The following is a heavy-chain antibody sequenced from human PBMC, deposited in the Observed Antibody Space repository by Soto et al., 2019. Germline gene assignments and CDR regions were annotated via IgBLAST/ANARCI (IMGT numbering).Heavy chain of an antibody. CDR3: ARAFGYDILTGYYIVYYGMDV. J-gene: IGHJ6*02. Sequence: SETLSLTCAVYGGSFSGYYWSWIRQPPGKGLEWIGEINHSGSTNYNPSLKSRVTISVDTSKNQFSLKLSSVTAADTAVYYCARAFGYDILTGYYIVYYGMDVWGQGTTVTASS. V-gene: IGHV4-34*01. CDR1: GGSFSGYY. CDR2: INHSGST. D-gene: IGHD3-9*01.